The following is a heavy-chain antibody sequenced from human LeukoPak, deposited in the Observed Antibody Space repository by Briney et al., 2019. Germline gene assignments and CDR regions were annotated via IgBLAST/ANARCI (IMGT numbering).Heavy chain of an antibody. CDR3: ARGGMLEDGYCYGSGRPCFDY. CDR1: GGSITSGRYY. V-gene: IGHV4-61*09. CDR2: ISSSGST. D-gene: IGHD3-10*01. J-gene: IGHJ4*02. Sequence: SETLSLTCAVSGGSITSGRYYWSWIRQPAGKGLEWIGHISSSGSTNYNPSLKSRVSISLDMSKNQFSLKLSSVTTADTAVYYCARGGMLEDGYCYGSGRPCFDYWGQGTLVIVSS.